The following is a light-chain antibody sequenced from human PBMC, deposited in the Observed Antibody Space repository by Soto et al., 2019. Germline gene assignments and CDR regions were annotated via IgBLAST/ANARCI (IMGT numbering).Light chain of an antibody. Sequence: QSALTQPRSVSGSPEQSVTISCTGTNSDVGGYNYVSWYQQHPGKAPKLMIYDVSKRPSGVPDRFSGSKSGNTASLTISGLQAEDEADYYCCSYAGRYTYVFGTGTKVTVL. J-gene: IGLJ1*01. V-gene: IGLV2-11*01. CDR3: CSYAGRYTYV. CDR2: DVS. CDR1: NSDVGGYNY.